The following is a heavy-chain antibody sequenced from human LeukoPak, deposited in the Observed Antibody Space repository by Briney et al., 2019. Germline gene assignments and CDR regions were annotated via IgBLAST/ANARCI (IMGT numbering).Heavy chain of an antibody. V-gene: IGHV3-21*01. D-gene: IGHD2-15*01. CDR3: ARFLGYCSGGSCYGEDY. Sequence: PGRSLRLSCAASGFIFNYYGIHWVRQAPGKGLEWVSSISSSSSYIYYADSVKGRFTISRDNAKNSLYLQMNSLRAEDTAVYYCARFLGYCSGGSCYGEDYWGQGTLVTVSS. J-gene: IGHJ4*02. CDR2: ISSSSSYI. CDR1: GFIFNYYG.